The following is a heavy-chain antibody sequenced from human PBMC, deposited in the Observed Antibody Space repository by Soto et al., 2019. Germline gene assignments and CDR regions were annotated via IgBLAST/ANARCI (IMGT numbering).Heavy chain of an antibody. V-gene: IGHV4-34*01. Sequence: SETLSLTCAVYGGSFSGYYWSWIRQPPGKGLEWIGEINHSGSTNYNPSLKSRVTISVDTSKNQFSLKLSSVTAADTAVYFCAGMVRGVQYHYYYYYGMDVWGQGTTVTVSS. CDR3: AGMVRGVQYHYYYYYGMDV. J-gene: IGHJ6*02. CDR2: INHSGST. CDR1: GGSFSGYY. D-gene: IGHD3-10*01.